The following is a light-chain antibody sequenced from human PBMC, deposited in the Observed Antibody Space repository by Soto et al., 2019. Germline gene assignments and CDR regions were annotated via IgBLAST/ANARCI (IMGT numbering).Light chain of an antibody. CDR3: QQYDDSIT. V-gene: IGKV3-20*01. J-gene: IGKJ5*01. CDR2: GTS. Sequence: EIVLTQSPDTLSLSPGESATLSCRASQSVSSNYLAWYQQKPGRAPRLLIYGTSNRATGIPDRFSGSGSGTDFTLTIHRLEPEDFAVFYCQQYDDSITFGQGTRLEIE. CDR1: QSVSSNY.